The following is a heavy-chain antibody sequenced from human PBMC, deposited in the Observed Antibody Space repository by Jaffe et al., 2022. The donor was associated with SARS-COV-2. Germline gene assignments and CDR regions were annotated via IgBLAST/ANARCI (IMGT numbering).Heavy chain of an antibody. CDR2: IKSKTDGGTT. V-gene: IGHV3-15*01. J-gene: IGHJ4*02. CDR3: TTKAPLMGGSSLDY. Sequence: EVQLVESGGGLVKPGGSLRLSCAASGFTFSNAWMSWVRQAPGKGLEWVGRIKSKTDGGTTDYAAPVKGRFTISRDDSKNTLYLQMNSLKTEDTAVYYCTTKAPLMGGSSLDYWGQGTLVTVSS. D-gene: IGHD1-26*01. CDR1: GFTFSNAW.